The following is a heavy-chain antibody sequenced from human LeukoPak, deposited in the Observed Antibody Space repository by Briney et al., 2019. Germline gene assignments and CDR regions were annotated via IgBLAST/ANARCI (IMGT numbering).Heavy chain of an antibody. D-gene: IGHD2-2*01. Sequence: GGSLKLSCAASGFTFSGSAMHWVRQASGKGLEWVGRIRSKANSYATAYAASVKGRFTISRDDSKNTAYLQMNSLKTEDTAVYYCTTRTILPAAYVYAFDIWGQGTMVTVSS. CDR3: TTRTILPAAYVYAFDI. CDR2: IRSKANSYAT. J-gene: IGHJ3*02. V-gene: IGHV3-73*01. CDR1: GFTFSGSA.